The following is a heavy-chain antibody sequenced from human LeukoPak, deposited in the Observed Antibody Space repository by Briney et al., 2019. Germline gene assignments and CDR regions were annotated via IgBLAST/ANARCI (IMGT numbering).Heavy chain of an antibody. J-gene: IGHJ4*02. CDR3: ARGAAGTEGVFDY. CDR1: GFTVSSNY. Sequence: GGSLRLSCAASGFTVSSNYMSWVRQAPGKGLEWVSVIYSGGSTYYADSVKGRFTISRDNSKNTLYLQMNSLRAEDTAVYYCARGAAGTEGVFDYWGQGTLVTVSS. D-gene: IGHD6-13*01. V-gene: IGHV3-66*02. CDR2: IYSGGST.